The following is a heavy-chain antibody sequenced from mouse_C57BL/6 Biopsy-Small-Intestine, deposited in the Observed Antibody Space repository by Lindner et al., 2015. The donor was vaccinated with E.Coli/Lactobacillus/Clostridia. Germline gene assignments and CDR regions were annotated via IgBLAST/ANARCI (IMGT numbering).Heavy chain of an antibody. J-gene: IGHJ2*01. CDR3: ARRWGGHFDY. V-gene: IGHV1-9*01. CDR1: GYTFNGYW. D-gene: IGHD4-1*01. CDR2: IVPGSDST. Sequence: VQLQESGAEVMKPGASVKVSCKATGYTFNGYWIEWVKQRPGHGLEWIGEIVPGSDSTNYNEKFKGKATFTADTSSNTAFMQLSSLTTEDSAIYFCARRWGGHFDYWGQGTTLTVSS.